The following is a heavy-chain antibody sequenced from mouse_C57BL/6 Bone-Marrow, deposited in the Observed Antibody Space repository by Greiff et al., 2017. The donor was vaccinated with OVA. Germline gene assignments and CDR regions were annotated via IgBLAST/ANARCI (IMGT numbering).Heavy chain of an antibody. V-gene: IGHV1-26*01. CDR2: INPNNGGT. CDR1: GYTFTDYY. Sequence: EVQLQQSGPELVKPGASVKISCKASGYTFTDYYMNWVKQSHGKSLEWIGDINPNNGGTSYNQKFKGKATLTVDKSSSTAYMELRSLTSEDSAGYYCARERRWFPYYYAMYYWGQGTSVTVSS. CDR3: ARERRWFPYYYAMYY. J-gene: IGHJ4*01. D-gene: IGHD2-3*01.